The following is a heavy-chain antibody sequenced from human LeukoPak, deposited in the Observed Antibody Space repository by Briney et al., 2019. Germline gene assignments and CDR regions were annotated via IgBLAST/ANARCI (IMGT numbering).Heavy chain of an antibody. V-gene: IGHV3-15*01. J-gene: IGHJ3*02. CDR2: IKSKTDGGAT. CDR3: TTEYRDSSGWYGAFDI. Sequence: GGSVTLFCAASGFISTNAWMRWVRQAPRKGLEWVVRIKSKTDGGATDFAAPVKGRFTISRDDSKNTLYLQMNSLKIEDTAVYYCTTEYRDSSGWYGAFDIWGQGTMVTVSS. D-gene: IGHD6-19*01. CDR1: GFISTNAW.